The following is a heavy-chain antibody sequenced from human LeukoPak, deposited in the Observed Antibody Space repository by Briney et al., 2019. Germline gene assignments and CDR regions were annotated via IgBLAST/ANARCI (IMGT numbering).Heavy chain of an antibody. CDR3: ARDLLYYDSSGYEH. CDR2: ISSSSSYM. D-gene: IGHD3-22*01. Sequence: GGSLRLSCAASGFTFSSYSMNWVRQAPGKGLEWVSSISSSSSYMYYADSVKGRFTISRDNAKNSLYLQMNSLRAEDTAVYYCARDLLYYDSSGYEHWGQGTLVTVSS. V-gene: IGHV3-21*01. J-gene: IGHJ1*01. CDR1: GFTFSSYS.